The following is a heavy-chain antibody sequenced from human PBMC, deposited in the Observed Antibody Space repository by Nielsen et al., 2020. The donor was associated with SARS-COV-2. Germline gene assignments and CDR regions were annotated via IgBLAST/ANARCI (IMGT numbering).Heavy chain of an antibody. V-gene: IGHV4-34*01. J-gene: IGHJ4*02. CDR1: GESFSGYY. D-gene: IGHD3/OR15-3a*01. CDR2: VNYRGGT. CDR3: ASESGLDTTDN. Sequence: SETLSLTCAVSGESFSGYYQWSWIRQPPGKGLEWIGEVNYRGGTNYNPSLKSRVTISMDASKNQFSLKMSSVTVADTAVYYCASESGLDTTDNWGQGVLVTVSS.